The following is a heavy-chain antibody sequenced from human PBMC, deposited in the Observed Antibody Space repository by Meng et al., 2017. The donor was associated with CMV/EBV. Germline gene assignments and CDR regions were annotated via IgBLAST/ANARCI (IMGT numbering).Heavy chain of an antibody. J-gene: IGHJ4*02. CDR1: GGSFSGYY. V-gene: IGHV4-34*01. CDR2: INHSGST. CDR3: ARGAHCSSTSCYNI. Sequence: SETLSLTCAVYGGSFSGYYWSWIRQPPGKGLEWIGEINHSGSTNYNPSLKSRVTISVDTSKNQFSLKLSSVNAADTAVYYCARGAHCSSTSCYNIWGQGTLVTVSS. D-gene: IGHD2-2*01.